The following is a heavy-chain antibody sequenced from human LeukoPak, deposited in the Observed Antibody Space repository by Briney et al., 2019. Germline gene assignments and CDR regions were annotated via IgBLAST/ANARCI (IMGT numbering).Heavy chain of an antibody. J-gene: IGHJ4*02. Sequence: SETLSLTCTVSGGSISSSGYYWGWIRQPPGKGLEWIGSMYYSGSTYYNPSPKSRVTISVDTSKNQFSLKLSSVTAADTAVYYCARDHNYAFDYWGQGTLVTVSS. CDR1: GGSISSSGYY. CDR3: ARDHNYAFDY. V-gene: IGHV4-39*07. D-gene: IGHD4-11*01. CDR2: MYYSGST.